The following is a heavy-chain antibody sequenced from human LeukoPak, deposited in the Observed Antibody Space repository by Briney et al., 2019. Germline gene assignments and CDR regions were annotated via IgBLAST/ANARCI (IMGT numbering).Heavy chain of an antibody. J-gene: IGHJ4*02. CDR2: ISSSSSYI. D-gene: IGHD6-19*01. CDR3: ARVSGWYLDY. V-gene: IGHV3-21*01. Sequence: GGSLRLSCAASGFTFSSYSMNWVRQAPGKGLELVSSISSSSSYIYYADSVKGRFTISRDNAKNSLYLQMNSLRAEDTAVYYCARVSGWYLDYWGQGTLVTVSS. CDR1: GFTFSSYS.